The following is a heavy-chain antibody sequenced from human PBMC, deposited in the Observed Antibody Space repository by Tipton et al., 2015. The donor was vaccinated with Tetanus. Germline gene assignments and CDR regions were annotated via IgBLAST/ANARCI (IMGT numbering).Heavy chain of an antibody. CDR1: GGSISSFNYY. J-gene: IGHJ3*02. D-gene: IGHD3-22*01. V-gene: IGHV4-39*01. CDR3: ARLSSSANDAHAFDI. CDR2: IYYRGST. Sequence: TLSLTCTVSGGSISSFNYYWGWVRQPPGKGLEWIGSIYYRGSTYYNPSLASRVTMSVDTSKIQFSLKVSSVTAADTAVYYCARLSSSANDAHAFDIWGQGTMVTVSS.